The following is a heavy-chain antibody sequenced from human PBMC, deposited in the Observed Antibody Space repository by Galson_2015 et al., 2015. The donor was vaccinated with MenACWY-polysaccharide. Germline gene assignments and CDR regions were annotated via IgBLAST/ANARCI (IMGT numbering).Heavy chain of an antibody. J-gene: IGHJ4*02. CDR3: ARTSPKYYYDSSGAFDY. D-gene: IGHD3-22*01. CDR1: GFSLSTSGMC. Sequence: PALVTPTPALTLPCTFSGFSLSTSGMCVSWIRQPPGKALEWLALIDWDDGKYYSTSLKTRLTISKDTSKNQVVLTMTNMDPVDTATYYCARTSPKYYYDSSGAFDYWGQGTLVTVSS. V-gene: IGHV2-70*01. CDR2: IDWDDGK.